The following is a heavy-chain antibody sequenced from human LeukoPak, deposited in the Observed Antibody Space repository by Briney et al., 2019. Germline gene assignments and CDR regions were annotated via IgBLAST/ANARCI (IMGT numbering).Heavy chain of an antibody. V-gene: IGHV6-1*01. J-gene: IGHJ4*02. CDR1: GDTESSNTAA. CDR2: TYYRSTWLN. D-gene: IGHD7-27*01. Sequence: SQTLSLTCAISGDTESSNTAAYNWLRLSPSRGLEWLGRTYYRSTWLNDYAPSVRGRITVSPDTSKNQFSLQLNSVTPEDTAVYYCARDRLGMGYWGQGTPVTVSS. CDR3: ARDRLGMGY.